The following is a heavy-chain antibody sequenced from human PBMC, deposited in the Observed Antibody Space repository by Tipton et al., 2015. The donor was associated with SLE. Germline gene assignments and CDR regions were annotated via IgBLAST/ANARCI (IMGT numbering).Heavy chain of an antibody. J-gene: IGHJ4*02. V-gene: IGHV5-51*03. CDR1: GYVFTTYW. CDR3: ARVAGSYGLGSYYIDF. D-gene: IGHD3-10*01. CDR2: IYPRDSET. Sequence: QLVQSGAEVKKPGESLKISCKASGYVFTTYWIAWVRQMPGKGLEWVGLIYPRDSETKYSPSFQGRVTISADKSISSVSLQWSSLKASDTAMYYCARVAGSYGLGSYYIDFWGQGTLVTVSS.